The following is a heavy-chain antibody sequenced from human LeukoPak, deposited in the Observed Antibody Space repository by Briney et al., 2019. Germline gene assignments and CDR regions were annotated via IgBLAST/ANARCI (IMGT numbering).Heavy chain of an antibody. CDR1: GFTFSDYW. J-gene: IGHJ4*02. CDR3: ASALTTVTPHFHY. Sequence: GGSLRLSCAASGFTFSDYWMHWVRQAPGKGLVWVSRIDTDGSSATYADSVRGRFTISRDNAKNTVYLQMNSLRVEDTGVYYCASALTTVTPHFHYWGQGTLVAVSS. V-gene: IGHV3-74*01. CDR2: IDTDGSSA. D-gene: IGHD4-17*01.